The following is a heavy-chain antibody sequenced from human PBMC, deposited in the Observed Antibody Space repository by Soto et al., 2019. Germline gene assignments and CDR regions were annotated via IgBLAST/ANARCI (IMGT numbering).Heavy chain of an antibody. CDR3: ARDGQESSSWAGPTDYYYGMDV. V-gene: IGHV3-21*01. CDR2: ISSSSSYI. J-gene: IGHJ6*02. CDR1: GFTFSSYS. D-gene: IGHD6-13*01. Sequence: GGSLRLSCAASGFTFSSYSMNWVRQAPGKGLEWVSSISSSSSYIYYADSVKGRFTISRDNAKNSLYLQMNSLRAEDTAVYYCARDGQESSSWAGPTDYYYGMDVWGQGTTVTVSS.